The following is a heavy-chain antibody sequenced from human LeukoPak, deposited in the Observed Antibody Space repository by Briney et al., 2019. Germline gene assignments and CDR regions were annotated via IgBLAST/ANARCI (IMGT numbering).Heavy chain of an antibody. J-gene: IGHJ2*01. CDR3: ARRQYDNNGYYRKDWYFDL. Sequence: SETLSLTCTASGDSISTSSHYWGWIRQPPGKGLEWIGSIFYNGRTYYNPPLKSRVTISVDTSRNHFSLKLRSVTAADTAVYYCARRQYDNNGYYRKDWYFDLWGRGTLVTVSS. D-gene: IGHD3-22*01. CDR1: GDSISTSSHY. CDR2: IFYNGRT. V-gene: IGHV4-39*02.